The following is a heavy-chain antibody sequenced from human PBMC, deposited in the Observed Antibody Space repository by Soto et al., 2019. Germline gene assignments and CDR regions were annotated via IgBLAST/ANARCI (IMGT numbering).Heavy chain of an antibody. CDR1: GYTFTGYY. Sequence: ASVKVSCKASGYTFTGYYMHWVRQAPGQGLEWMGWINPNSGGTNYAQKFQGWVTMTRDTSISTAYMELSRLRSDDTAVYYCAITVLDKAAIRDYYYYGMDVWGQGTTVTVSS. CDR2: INPNSGGT. CDR3: AITVLDKAAIRDYYYYGMDV. J-gene: IGHJ6*02. D-gene: IGHD2-2*02. V-gene: IGHV1-2*04.